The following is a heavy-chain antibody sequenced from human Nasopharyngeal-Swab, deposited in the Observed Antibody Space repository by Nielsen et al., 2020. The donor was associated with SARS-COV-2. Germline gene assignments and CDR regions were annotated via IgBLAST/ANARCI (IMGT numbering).Heavy chain of an antibody. J-gene: IGHJ3*02. CDR2: IKQDGSEK. D-gene: IGHD3-10*01. CDR3: ARSRRSNYYGSGSYYNIKTDAFDI. V-gene: IGHV3-7*03. CDR1: GFTFSSYW. Sequence: GGSLRLSCEASGFTFSSYWMSWVRQAPGKGLEWVANIKQDGSEKYYVDSVKGRFTISRDNAKNSLYLQMNSLRAEDTAVYYCARSRRSNYYGSGSYYNIKTDAFDIWGQGTIVTVSS.